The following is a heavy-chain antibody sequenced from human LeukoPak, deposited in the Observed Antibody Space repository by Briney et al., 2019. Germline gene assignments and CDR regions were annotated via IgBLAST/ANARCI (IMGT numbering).Heavy chain of an antibody. J-gene: IGHJ6*04. CDR1: GGSVSSGIYY. CDR2: IYYSGST. D-gene: IGHD3-10*01. V-gene: IGHV4-61*01. Sequence: PSETLSLTCTVSGGSVSSGIYYWSWIRQPPGKGLEWLGYIYYSGSTNYNPSLKSRVIISVDTSKNQLSLKLSSVTAADTAVYYCARGRIAMVRGVLYYYYYGMDVWGKGTTVTVSS. CDR3: ARGRIAMVRGVLYYYYYGMDV.